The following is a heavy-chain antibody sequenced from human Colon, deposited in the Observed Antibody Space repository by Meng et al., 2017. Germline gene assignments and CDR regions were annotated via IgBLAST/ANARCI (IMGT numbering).Heavy chain of an antibody. CDR2: ISTHNGDT. CDR1: GYSFTSYG. V-gene: IGHV1-18*01. J-gene: IGHJ5*02. D-gene: IGHD6-19*01. CDR3: ARVIGVAGIWFDP. Sequence: QVQLVQSGVEVKKPGASVKVSCKASGYSFTSYGITWVRQAPGQGLEWMGWISTHNGDTNFAQNVQDRVTITTDTSTSTAYMELRSLTFDDTAVYYCARVIGVAGIWFDPWGQGTLVTRLL.